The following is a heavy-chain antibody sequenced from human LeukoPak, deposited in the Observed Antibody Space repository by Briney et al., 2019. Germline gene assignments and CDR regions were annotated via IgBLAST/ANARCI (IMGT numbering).Heavy chain of an antibody. D-gene: IGHD2-8*01. J-gene: IGHJ6*02. Sequence: PSETLSLTCAVYGGSFSGYFWNWIRQSPRKGPEWIGEINHSGRTNYNPSLKTRVTISVDTSKNQFSLSLNSVTAADTAVYYCARFNGAFKDRLYYDYLGMDVWGQGTTVTVSS. CDR1: GGSFSGYF. CDR2: INHSGRT. CDR3: ARFNGAFKDRLYYDYLGMDV. V-gene: IGHV4-34*01.